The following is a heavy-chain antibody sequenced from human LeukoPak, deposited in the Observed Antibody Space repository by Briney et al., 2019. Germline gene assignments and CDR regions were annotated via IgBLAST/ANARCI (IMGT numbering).Heavy chain of an antibody. J-gene: IGHJ6*02. Sequence: SVKVSCKASGGTFSSYAISWVRQAPGQGLEWMGGIIPIFGTANYAQKFQGRVTMTTDTSTSTAYMELRSLRSDDTAVYFCAREVTHHVYYGMDVWGQGTTVTVSS. CDR1: GGTFSSYA. V-gene: IGHV1-69*05. CDR3: AREVTHHVYYGMDV. CDR2: IIPIFGTA. D-gene: IGHD4-11*01.